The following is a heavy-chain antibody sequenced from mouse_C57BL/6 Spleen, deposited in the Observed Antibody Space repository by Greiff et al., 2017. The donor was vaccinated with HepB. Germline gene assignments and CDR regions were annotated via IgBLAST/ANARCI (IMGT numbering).Heavy chain of an antibody. D-gene: IGHD1-1*01. Sequence: VQLQQSGAELVRPGASVKLSCTASGFNIKDDYMHWVKQRPEQGLEWIGWIDPENGDTEYASKFQGKATITADTSSNTAYLQLSSLTSEDTAVYYCTTAKFITTVVATDYWGQGTTLTVSS. CDR2: IDPENGDT. CDR3: TTAKFITTVVATDY. J-gene: IGHJ2*01. CDR1: GFNIKDDY. V-gene: IGHV14-4*01.